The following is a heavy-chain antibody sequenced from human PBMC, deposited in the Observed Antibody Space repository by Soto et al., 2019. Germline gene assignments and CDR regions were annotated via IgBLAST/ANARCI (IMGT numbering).Heavy chain of an antibody. V-gene: IGHV1-2*02. CDR2: INPNSGGT. CDR1: GYTFTGYY. CDR3: ASSSGGESELTYGY. D-gene: IGHD1-26*01. J-gene: IGHJ4*02. Sequence: ASVKVSCKASGYTFTGYYMHWVRQAPGQGLEWMGWINPNSGGTNYAQKFQGGVTMTRDTPISTAYMELSRLRSDDTAVYYCASSSGGESELTYGYWGKGTLVTDS.